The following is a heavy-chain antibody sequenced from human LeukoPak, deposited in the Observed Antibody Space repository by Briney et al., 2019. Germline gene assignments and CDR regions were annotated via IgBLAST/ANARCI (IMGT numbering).Heavy chain of an antibody. Sequence: SDTLSLTCTVSGGSISSYYWSWIRQPPGQGLEWIGYIYYSGITNYNPSLKSRVTISVDTSKDQFSLKLSSVTAADTAVYYCARLFSTSRGYAFDYWGQGTLVTVSS. V-gene: IGHV4-59*07. CDR1: GGSISSYY. CDR3: ARLFSTSRGYAFDY. D-gene: IGHD3-16*01. J-gene: IGHJ4*02. CDR2: IYYSGIT.